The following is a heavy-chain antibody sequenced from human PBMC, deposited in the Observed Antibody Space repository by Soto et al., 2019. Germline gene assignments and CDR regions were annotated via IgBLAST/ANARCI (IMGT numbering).Heavy chain of an antibody. J-gene: IGHJ4*02. CDR1: GYTFTSYG. Sequence: QVQLVQSGAEVKKPGASVKVSCKASGYTFTSYGISWVRQAPGQGLEWMGWISAYNGNTNYAQKLQGRVTMTTATSTSTAYMELRSLRSDDTAVYYCARDAFTYYDFWSGYYGASFDYWGQGTLVTVSS. D-gene: IGHD3-3*01. CDR3: ARDAFTYYDFWSGYYGASFDY. V-gene: IGHV1-18*01. CDR2: ISAYNGNT.